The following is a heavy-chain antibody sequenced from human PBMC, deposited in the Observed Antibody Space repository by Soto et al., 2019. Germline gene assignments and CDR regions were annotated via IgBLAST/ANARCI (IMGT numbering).Heavy chain of an antibody. CDR1: GFAVSYNF. V-gene: IGHV3-66*01. CDR3: ARGPGESRHVGDPFDI. Sequence: EVQVAESGGGLVQPGGSLRLSCAASGFAVSYNFMTWVRQAPGKGLEWVSVIYAGGSTYYADSVKGRFTISRDNSKNTLYLQMNSLRAEDTAVYYCARGPGESRHVGDPFDIWGQGTMVTVSS. D-gene: IGHD1-26*01. J-gene: IGHJ3*02. CDR2: IYAGGST.